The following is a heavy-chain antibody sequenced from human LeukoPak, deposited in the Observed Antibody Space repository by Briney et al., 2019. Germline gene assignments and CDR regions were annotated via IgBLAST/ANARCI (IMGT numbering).Heavy chain of an antibody. Sequence: PGRSLRLSCAASGFTFDDYAMHWVRQAPGKGLEWVSGISWNSGSIGYADSVKGRFTISRDNAKNSLYLQMNSLRAEDMALYYCAEDRGPYWNYVGWFDPWGQGTLVTVSS. D-gene: IGHD1-7*01. CDR2: ISWNSGSI. J-gene: IGHJ5*02. CDR3: AEDRGPYWNYVGWFDP. CDR1: GFTFDDYA. V-gene: IGHV3-9*03.